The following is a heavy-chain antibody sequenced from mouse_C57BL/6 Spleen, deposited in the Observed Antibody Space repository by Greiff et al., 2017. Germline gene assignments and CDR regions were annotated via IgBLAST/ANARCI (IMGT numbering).Heavy chain of an antibody. V-gene: IGHV1-53*01. D-gene: IGHD2-4*01. CDR2: IHPKNGGT. CDR3: STVDYDDPGGDY. J-gene: IGHJ2*01. Sequence: QVQLQQPGAELVKPGASVKLSCKASGYTFTSYWMHWVKQRPGQGLEWIGIIHPKNGGTNYNENVKSKATLTVDKSSRTAYMQLSSLTSEDSAVYYCSTVDYDDPGGDYWGQGTLVTVSS. CDR1: GYTFTSYW.